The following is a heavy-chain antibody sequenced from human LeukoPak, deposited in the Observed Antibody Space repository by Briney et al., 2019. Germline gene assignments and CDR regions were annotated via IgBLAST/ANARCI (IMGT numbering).Heavy chain of an antibody. CDR3: TTDVATMVRGVIIPLDY. D-gene: IGHD3-10*01. V-gene: IGHV3-15*01. Sequence: GGSLRLSCAASAFNFNNAWMNWVRQAPGKGLEWVGRIKSKTDGGTTDYAAPVKGRFTISRDDSKNTLYLQMNSLKTEDTAVYYCTTDVATMVRGVIIPLDYWGQGTLVTVSS. J-gene: IGHJ4*02. CDR2: IKSKTDGGTT. CDR1: AFNFNNAW.